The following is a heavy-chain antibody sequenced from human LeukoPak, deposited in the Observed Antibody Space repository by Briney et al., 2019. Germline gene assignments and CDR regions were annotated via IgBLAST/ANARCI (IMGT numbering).Heavy chain of an antibody. CDR3: TREGVYSPDGTSYHRDAFDV. CDR1: GFTVSSNY. J-gene: IGHJ3*01. Sequence: GGSLRLSCAASGFTVSSNYMSWVRQAPGKGLEWVSVIYSGGSTYYADSVKGRFTISRDNSKYTLYLQMNSLRSEDTAVYYCTREGVYSPDGTSYHRDAFDVWGQGTVVTVSS. CDR2: IYSGGST. D-gene: IGHD3-16*02. V-gene: IGHV3-66*01.